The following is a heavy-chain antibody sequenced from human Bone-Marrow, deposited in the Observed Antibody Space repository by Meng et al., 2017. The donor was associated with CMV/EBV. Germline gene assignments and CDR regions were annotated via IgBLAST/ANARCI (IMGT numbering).Heavy chain of an antibody. J-gene: IGHJ5*02. D-gene: IGHD3-3*01. CDR2: INPNSGGT. Sequence: YTFTGYYMNWVRQAPGQGLEWMGWINPNSGGTNYAQKFQGRVTMTRDTSISTAYMELSRLRSDDTAVYYCARAANYDFWSGVKNWFDPWGQGTLVTVSS. CDR1: YTFTGYY. CDR3: ARAANYDFWSGVKNWFDP. V-gene: IGHV1-2*02.